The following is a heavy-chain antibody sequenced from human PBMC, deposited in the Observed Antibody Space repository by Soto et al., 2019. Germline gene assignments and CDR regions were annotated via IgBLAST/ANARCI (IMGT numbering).Heavy chain of an antibody. J-gene: IGHJ4*02. CDR3: ARHRTDNYDFWSGYPPDPVIDY. CDR2: IYYSGST. Sequence: SETLSLTCTVSGGSISSSSYYWGWIRQPPGKGLEWIGSIYYSGSTYYNPSLKSRVTISGDTSKNQFSLRLSSVTAADTAVYYCARHRTDNYDFWSGYPPDPVIDYWGQGTLVTVSS. V-gene: IGHV4-39*01. CDR1: GGSISSSSYY. D-gene: IGHD3-3*01.